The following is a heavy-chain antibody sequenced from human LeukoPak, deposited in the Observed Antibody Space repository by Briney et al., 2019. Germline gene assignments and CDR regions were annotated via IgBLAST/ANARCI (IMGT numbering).Heavy chain of an antibody. Sequence: GGSLRLSCAASGFTFDDYGMSWVRQAPGKGLEWVSGINWNGGSTGYADSVKGRFTISRDNAKNSLYLQLNSLRAEDTALYYCARDTHYYGSGSPAFDLWGRGTMVTVSS. CDR3: ARDTHYYGSGSPAFDL. D-gene: IGHD3-10*01. J-gene: IGHJ3*01. CDR1: GFTFDDYG. V-gene: IGHV3-20*04. CDR2: INWNGGST.